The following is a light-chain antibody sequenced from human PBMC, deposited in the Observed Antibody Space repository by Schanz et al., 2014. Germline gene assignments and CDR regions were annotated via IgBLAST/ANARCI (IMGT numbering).Light chain of an antibody. V-gene: IGKV1-5*01. J-gene: IGKJ1*01. CDR1: QSVDNW. Sequence: DIQMTQSPSTLSASIGDRVTLSCRASQSVDNWVAWYQQKPGEAPKLLIYDASTLQTGVPSRFSGSGSGTEFTLTITSLQPDDCATYYCQQYASFSWTFGQGTKGQIK. CDR3: QQYASFSWT. CDR2: DAS.